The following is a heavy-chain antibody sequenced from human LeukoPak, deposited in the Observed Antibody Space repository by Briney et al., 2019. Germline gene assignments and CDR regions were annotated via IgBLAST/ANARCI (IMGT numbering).Heavy chain of an antibody. Sequence: PGRSLRLSCAASGFTFSSYAMHWVRQAPGKGLEWVAVISYDGSNKYYADSVKGRFAISRDNSKNTPYLQMNSLRAEDTAVYYCARPQGLWTTVTTAPLDWGQGTLVTVSS. J-gene: IGHJ4*02. V-gene: IGHV3-30*09. CDR1: GFTFSSYA. CDR3: ARPQGLWTTVTTAPLD. CDR2: ISYDGSNK. D-gene: IGHD4-17*01.